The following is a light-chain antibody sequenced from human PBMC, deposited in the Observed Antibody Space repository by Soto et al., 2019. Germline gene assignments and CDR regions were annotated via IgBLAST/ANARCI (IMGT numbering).Light chain of an antibody. CDR2: AAS. CDR3: ELYDYSPRT. CDR1: QSLGSSQ. V-gene: IGKV3-20*01. Sequence: EVVLTQSPGTLSLSPGERATLSCRASQSLGSSQLAWYQQKPGQAPRPLIYAASSRVTGIPDRFSGSGSGKDFTLYLSRQEPPDFAIYYCELYDYSPRTFDQGTKVEVK. J-gene: IGKJ1*01.